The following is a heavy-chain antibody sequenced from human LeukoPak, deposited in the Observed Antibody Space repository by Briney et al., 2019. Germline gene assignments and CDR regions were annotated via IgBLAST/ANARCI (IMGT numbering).Heavy chain of an antibody. V-gene: IGHV1-8*01. CDR2: MNPNSGNT. D-gene: IGHD3-22*01. Sequence: ASVKVSCKASGYTFTSYDINWVRQATGQGLEGMGWMNPNSGNTGYAQKFQGRATTTRNTSISTAYMELSSLRSEDTAVYYCARRGEYYYDSSGYYYNPYYFDYWGQGTLVTVSS. CDR1: GYTFTSYD. J-gene: IGHJ4*02. CDR3: ARRGEYYYDSSGYYYNPYYFDY.